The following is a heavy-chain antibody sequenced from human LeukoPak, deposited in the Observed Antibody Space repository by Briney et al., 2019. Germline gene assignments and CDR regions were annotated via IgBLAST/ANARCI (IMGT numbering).Heavy chain of an antibody. CDR1: GGSFSGYY. CDR3: ARDMGFDY. V-gene: IGHV4-34*01. CDR2: INHSGST. Sequence: SETLSLTCAVYGGSFSGYYWSWIRQPPGKGLEWIGEINHSGSTNYNPSLKSRVTISVDTSKNQFSLKLSSVTAADTAVYYRARDMGFDYWGQGTLVTVSS. J-gene: IGHJ4*02.